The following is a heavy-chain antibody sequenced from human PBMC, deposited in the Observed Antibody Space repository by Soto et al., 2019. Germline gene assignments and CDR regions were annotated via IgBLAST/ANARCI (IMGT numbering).Heavy chain of an antibody. CDR3: AKDPRINGLRGKHYYYYYKEV. J-gene: IGHJ6*03. V-gene: IGHV3-23*01. Sequence: AISGSGGSTYYADSVKGRFTISRDNSKNTLYLQMNSLRAEDTAVYYCAKDPRINGLRGKHYYYYYKEVWGKGTTVTVSS. D-gene: IGHD1-20*01. CDR2: ISGSGGST.